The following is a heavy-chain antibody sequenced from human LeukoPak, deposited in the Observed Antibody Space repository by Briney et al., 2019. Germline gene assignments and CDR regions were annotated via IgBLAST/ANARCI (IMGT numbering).Heavy chain of an antibody. CDR1: GFTFSSYA. D-gene: IGHD3-22*01. Sequence: GGSLRLSCAASGFTFSSYAMHRVRQAPGKGREWVAVISYDGSNKFYADSVKGRFTISRDNSKNTLYLQMDSLRAEDTAVYYCAREDTYYYDSSGYFDYWGQGTLVTVSS. CDR3: AREDTYYYDSSGYFDY. J-gene: IGHJ4*02. V-gene: IGHV3-30-3*01. CDR2: ISYDGSNK.